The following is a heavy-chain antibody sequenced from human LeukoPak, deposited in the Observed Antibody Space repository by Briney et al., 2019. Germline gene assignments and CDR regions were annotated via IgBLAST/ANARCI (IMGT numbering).Heavy chain of an antibody. J-gene: IGHJ3*02. D-gene: IGHD6-19*01. CDR1: GGSISSGGYY. Sequence: SETLSLTCTVSGGSISSGGYYWSWIRQHPGKGLEWIGYIYYSGSTYYNPSLKSRVTISVDTSKNQFSLKLSSVTAADTAVYCCARGGSGGWYGDHDAFDIWGQGTMVTVSS. CDR3: ARGGSGGWYGDHDAFDI. CDR2: IYYSGST. V-gene: IGHV4-31*03.